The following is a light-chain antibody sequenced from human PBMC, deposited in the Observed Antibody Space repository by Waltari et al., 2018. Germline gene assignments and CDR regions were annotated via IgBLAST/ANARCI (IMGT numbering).Light chain of an antibody. J-gene: IGLJ3*02. CDR3: CSYAGSNSWV. CDR1: SSNIGSYHL. Sequence: QSALIQPASLSGSPGQSITIPCTGTSSNIGSYHLVSWYQQYPGKAPKVMIYEVYKRPSGVSNRFSGSKSGNTASLTISGLQAEDETDYYCCSYAGSNSWVFGGGTKVTVL. V-gene: IGLV2-23*02. CDR2: EVY.